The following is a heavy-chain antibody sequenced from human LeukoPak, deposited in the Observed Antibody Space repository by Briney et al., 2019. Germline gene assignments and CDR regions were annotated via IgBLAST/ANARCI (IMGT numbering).Heavy chain of an antibody. CDR2: IYHSGST. J-gene: IGHJ3*02. CDR1: GGSISSTSYY. V-gene: IGHV4-30-2*01. D-gene: IGHD3-22*01. CDR3: AREGSSGYIDI. Sequence: PSETLSLTCTVSGGSISSTSYYWGWIRQPPGKGLEWIGYIYHSGSTYYNPSLKSRVTISVDRSKNQFSLKLSSVTAADTAVYYCAREGSSGYIDIWGQGTMVTVSS.